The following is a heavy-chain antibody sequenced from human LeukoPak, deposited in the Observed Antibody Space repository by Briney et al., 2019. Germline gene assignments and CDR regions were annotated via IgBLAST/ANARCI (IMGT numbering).Heavy chain of an antibody. V-gene: IGHV1-69*01. CDR2: IIPIFGTA. J-gene: IGHJ6*02. CDR3: ATTTVTTSLYYYYGMDV. Sequence: SVKVSCKASGGTFSSYAISWVRQAPGQGLEWMGGIIPIFGTANYAQKFQGRVTITADESTSTAYMELSSLRSEDTAVYYCATTTVTTSLYYYYGMDVWGQGTTVTVSS. CDR1: GGTFSSYA. D-gene: IGHD4-17*01.